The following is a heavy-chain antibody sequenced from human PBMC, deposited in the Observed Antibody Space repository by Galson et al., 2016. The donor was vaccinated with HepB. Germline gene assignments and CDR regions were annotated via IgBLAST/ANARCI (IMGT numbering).Heavy chain of an antibody. CDR2: IYFSGNT. Sequence: TLSLTCTVSGGSISSGSFYWSWIRQHPGKGLEWIGYIYFSGNTYYNPSLKSRVSMSVDTSKNQFSLKLTSVTAADTAVYYCARDPYDPVTGDAFDIWGQGTTVTVSS. V-gene: IGHV4-31*03. D-gene: IGHD3-9*01. CDR3: ARDPYDPVTGDAFDI. CDR1: GGSISSGSFY. J-gene: IGHJ3*02.